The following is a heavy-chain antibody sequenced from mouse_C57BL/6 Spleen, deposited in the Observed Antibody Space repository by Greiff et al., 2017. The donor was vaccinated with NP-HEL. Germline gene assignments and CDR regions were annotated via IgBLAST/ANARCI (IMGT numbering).Heavy chain of an antibody. CDR2: IDPSDSYT. D-gene: IGHD1-1*01. Sequence: QVQLQQPGAELVMPGASVKLSCKASGYTFTSYWMHWVKQRPGQGLEWIGEIDPSDSYTNYNQKFKGKSTLTVDKSSSTAYMQLSSLTSEDSAVYYCATGGDYGSSSPWFAYWGQGTLVTVSA. J-gene: IGHJ3*01. V-gene: IGHV1-69*01. CDR3: ATGGDYGSSSPWFAY. CDR1: GYTFTSYW.